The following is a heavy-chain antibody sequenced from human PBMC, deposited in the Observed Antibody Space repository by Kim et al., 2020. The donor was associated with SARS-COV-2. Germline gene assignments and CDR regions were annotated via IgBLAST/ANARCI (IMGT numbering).Heavy chain of an antibody. CDR2: INHSGST. CDR1: GGSLSGYY. V-gene: IGHV4-34*01. D-gene: IGHD2-2*01. J-gene: IGHJ6*02. Sequence: SETLSLTCAVYGGSLSGYYWSWIRQPPGKGLEWIGEINHSGSTNYNPSLKSRVTISVDTSKNQLSLKLSSVTAADTAVYYCARGVVVPAAMLRTVRLYFYGMAVWGQGTSVTVS. CDR3: ARGVVVPAAMLRTVRLYFYGMAV.